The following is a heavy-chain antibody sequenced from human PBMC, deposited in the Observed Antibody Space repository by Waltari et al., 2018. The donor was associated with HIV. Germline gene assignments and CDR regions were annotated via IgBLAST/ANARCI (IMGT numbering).Heavy chain of an antibody. J-gene: IGHJ6*02. D-gene: IGHD5-18*01. CDR1: GGTFSSYT. Sequence: QVQLVQSGAEVKKLGSSVKVSCKASGGTFSSYTISWVRQAPGPGLEWMGRIIPILDIANCAQKFQRRVTITAGKSTSKAYMELSSLRSDDGAVYYCAATAMRELENYYYYGMDVWGQGTTVTVSS. V-gene: IGHV1-69*02. CDR3: AATAMRELENYYYYGMDV. CDR2: IIPILDIA.